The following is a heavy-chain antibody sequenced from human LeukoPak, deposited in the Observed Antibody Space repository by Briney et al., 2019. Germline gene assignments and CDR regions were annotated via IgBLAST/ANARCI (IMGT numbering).Heavy chain of an antibody. J-gene: IGHJ4*02. CDR2: IYYSGST. CDR3: ARLPKSYRYNPDY. CDR1: GGSIRSSSYW. Sequence: KASETLSLTCTVSGGSIRSSSYWWGWIRQPPGKGLEWIGSIYYSGSTYYNPSLKSRVTISVDTSKNQFSLKLSSVTAADTAVYYCARLPKSYRYNPDYWGQGTLVTVSS. D-gene: IGHD3-16*02. V-gene: IGHV4-39*01.